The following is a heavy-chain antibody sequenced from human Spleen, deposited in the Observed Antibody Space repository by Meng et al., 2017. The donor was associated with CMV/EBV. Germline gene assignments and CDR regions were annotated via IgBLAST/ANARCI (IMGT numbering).Heavy chain of an antibody. CDR3: ARASHYSTTYYYYAMDV. V-gene: IGHV3-7*01. D-gene: IGHD6-13*01. CDR2: IRQDGSEK. J-gene: IGHJ6*02. CDR1: GFTFSSYW. Sequence: GESLKISCAASGFTFSSYWMSWVRQAPGKGLEWVANIRQDGSEKYYVDSVKGRFTISRDNAKNSLYLQMNSLRAEDTAVYYCARASHYSTTYYYYAMDVWGQGTTVTVSS.